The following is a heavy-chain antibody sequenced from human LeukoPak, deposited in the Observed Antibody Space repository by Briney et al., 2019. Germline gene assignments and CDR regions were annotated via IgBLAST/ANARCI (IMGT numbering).Heavy chain of an antibody. V-gene: IGHV3-30*03. CDR1: GFTFSTYG. CDR2: ISNDGRR. Sequence: GGSLRLSCAASGFTFSTYGLHWVRQAPGKGLEWVAVISNDGRRYYAEFVKGRFTISRDNSKEMLFLQMNTLKIEDTAVYYCLTDAFDIWGQGTMVTVTS. CDR3: LTDAFDI. J-gene: IGHJ3*02.